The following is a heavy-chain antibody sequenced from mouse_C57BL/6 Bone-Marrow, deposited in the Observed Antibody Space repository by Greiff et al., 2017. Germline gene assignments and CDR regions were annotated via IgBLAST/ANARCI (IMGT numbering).Heavy chain of an antibody. CDR3: ARSPYPAY. V-gene: IGHV1-59*01. J-gene: IGHJ3*01. D-gene: IGHD2-10*01. CDR1: GYTFTSYW. Sequence: QVQLKQPGAELVRPGTSVKLSCKASGYTFTSYWMHWVKQRPGQGLEWIGVIDPSDSYTNYNQKFKGKATLTVDTSSSTAYMQLSSLTSEDSAVYYCARSPYPAYWGQGTLVTVSA. CDR2: IDPSDSYT.